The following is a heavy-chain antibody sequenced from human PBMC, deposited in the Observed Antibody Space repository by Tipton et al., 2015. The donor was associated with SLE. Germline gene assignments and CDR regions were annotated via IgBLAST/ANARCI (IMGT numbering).Heavy chain of an antibody. V-gene: IGHV1-18*01. CDR2: ISAYNGNT. Sequence: QLVQSGAEVKQPGASVKVSCKASGHIFTSYGISWVRQAPGQGLEWMGWISAYNGNTNYAEKVQGRVTMITDTSTSTAYMELRRLTSDDTAVYYCARDLKKTFGGGSHSCDYWGQGTLVTVSS. D-gene: IGHD3-16*01. CDR1: GHIFTSYG. J-gene: IGHJ4*02. CDR3: ARDLKKTFGGGSHSCDY.